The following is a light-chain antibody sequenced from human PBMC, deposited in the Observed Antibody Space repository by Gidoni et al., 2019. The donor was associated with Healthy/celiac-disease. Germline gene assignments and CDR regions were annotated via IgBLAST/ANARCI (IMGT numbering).Light chain of an antibody. Sequence: EIVLTQSPATLSLSPGERATLSCRASQSVSSNLAWYQQKHGQAPRLLIYDASNRATGIPARFSGSGSGTDFTLTISSLEPEAFAVYYCQQRSNWPLTFGGVTKVEIK. CDR1: QSVSSN. CDR3: QQRSNWPLT. J-gene: IGKJ4*01. CDR2: DAS. V-gene: IGKV3-11*01.